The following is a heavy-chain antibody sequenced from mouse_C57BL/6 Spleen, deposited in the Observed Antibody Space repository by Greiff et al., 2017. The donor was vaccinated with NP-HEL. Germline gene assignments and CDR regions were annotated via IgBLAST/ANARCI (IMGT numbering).Heavy chain of an antibody. Sequence: EVKLEESGAELVKPGASVKLSCTASGFNIKDYYMHWVKQRTEQGLEWIGRIDPEDGETKYAPKFQGKGTITADTSSNTAYLQLSSLTSEDTAVYYCARWITTVVATDYAMDYWGQGTSVTVSS. CDR3: ARWITTVVATDYAMDY. CDR1: GFNIKDYY. D-gene: IGHD1-1*01. V-gene: IGHV14-2*01. J-gene: IGHJ4*01. CDR2: IDPEDGET.